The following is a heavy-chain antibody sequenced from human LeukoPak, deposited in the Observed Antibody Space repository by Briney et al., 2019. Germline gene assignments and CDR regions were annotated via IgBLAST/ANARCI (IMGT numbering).Heavy chain of an antibody. Sequence: SETLSLTCTVSGGSISSSSYYWGWIRQPAGKGLEWIGRIYTSGSTNYNPSLKSRVTMSVDTSKNQFSLKLSSVTAADTAVYYCARGNHYYGSGSYHGMDVWGQGTTVTVSS. D-gene: IGHD3-10*01. CDR3: ARGNHYYGSGSYHGMDV. J-gene: IGHJ6*02. V-gene: IGHV4-61*02. CDR1: GGSISSSSYY. CDR2: IYTSGST.